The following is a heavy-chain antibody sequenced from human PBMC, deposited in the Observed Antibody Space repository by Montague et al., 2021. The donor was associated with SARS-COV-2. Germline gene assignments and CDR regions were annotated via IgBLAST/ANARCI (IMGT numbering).Heavy chain of an antibody. D-gene: IGHD3-10*01. CDR1: GGSFSGYY. CDR3: ARVRYYGSGTSLGMDV. CDR2: INHSGST. J-gene: IGHJ6*02. V-gene: IGHV4-34*01. Sequence: SETLSLTCAVYGGSFSGYYWSWIRQPPGKGLEWIGEINHSGSTNYNPSLKSRVTISVDTSKNQFSLKLGSVTAADTAVHYCARVRYYGSGTSLGMDVWGQGTTVTVSS.